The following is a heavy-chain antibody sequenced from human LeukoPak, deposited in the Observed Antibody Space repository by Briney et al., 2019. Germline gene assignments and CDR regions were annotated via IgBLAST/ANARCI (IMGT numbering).Heavy chain of an antibody. J-gene: IGHJ3*02. V-gene: IGHV4-39*01. CDR1: GGSITSSYHY. CDR3: ARTKDYYDSSGYYRDAFDI. Sequence: SETPSLTCTVSGGSITSSYHYWGWIRQPPGKGLEWIGSMSYSGNSYYYPSIKSRVTISVGTSKNQFSLKLTSVTAADTAVYYCARTKDYYDSSGYYRDAFDIWGQGTMVTVSS. D-gene: IGHD3-22*01. CDR2: MSYSGNS.